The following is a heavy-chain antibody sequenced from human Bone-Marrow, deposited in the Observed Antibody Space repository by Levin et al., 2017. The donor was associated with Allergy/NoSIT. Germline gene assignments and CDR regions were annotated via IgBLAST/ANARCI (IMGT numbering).Heavy chain of an antibody. CDR3: AKTHDDGDPFDY. CDR1: GFTFNNYA. CDR2: ISGSGDST. J-gene: IGHJ4*02. V-gene: IGHV3-23*01. Sequence: LSLTCAASGFTFNNYAMCWVRQAPGKGLDWVSAISGSGDSTYYADSVKGRFTISRDSSKNTLYLQMHSLRAEDTAVYYCAKTHDDGDPFDYWGQGTLVTVSS. D-gene: IGHD4-17*01.